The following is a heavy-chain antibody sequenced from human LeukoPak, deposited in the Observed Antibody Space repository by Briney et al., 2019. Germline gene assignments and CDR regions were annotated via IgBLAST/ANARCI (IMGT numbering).Heavy chain of an antibody. CDR2: IYPGDSDT. J-gene: IGHJ4*02. CDR3: ARPLLGYCSGGSCYVP. D-gene: IGHD2-15*01. Sequence: GESPKISCKGSGYSFTSYWIGWVRQMPGKGLEWMGIIYPGDSDTRYSPSFQGQVTISADKSISTAYLQWSSLKASDTAMYYCARPLLGYCSGGSCYVPWGQGTLVTVSS. V-gene: IGHV5-51*01. CDR1: GYSFTSYW.